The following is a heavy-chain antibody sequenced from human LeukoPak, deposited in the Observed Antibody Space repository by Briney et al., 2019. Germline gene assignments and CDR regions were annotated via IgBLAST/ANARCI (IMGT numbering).Heavy chain of an antibody. V-gene: IGHV3-48*02. J-gene: IGHJ4*02. Sequence: HPGGSLRLSCAASGFAFSSYSMNWVSQAPGKGLEWVSYISSSASTIYYADSVRGRFTISRDNAKNSLYLQMNSLRDEDTAVYYCARDPVATSRFDYWGQGTLVSVSS. CDR2: ISSSASTI. CDR1: GFAFSSYS. D-gene: IGHD5-12*01. CDR3: ARDPVATSRFDY.